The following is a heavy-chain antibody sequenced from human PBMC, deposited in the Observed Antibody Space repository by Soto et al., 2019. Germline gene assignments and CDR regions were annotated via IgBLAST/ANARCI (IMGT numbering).Heavy chain of an antibody. CDR1: GDSFTSYW. CDR2: IYPGDSDT. J-gene: IGHJ6*02. D-gene: IGHD1-7*01. Sequence: DSQKVSGKGSGDSFTSYWIGVVRQMPGKGLEWMGIIYPGDSDTRYSPSFQGQVTISADKSISTAYLQWSSLKASDTAMYYCARPSLWELQHGMDVWGQGTTVTVSS. V-gene: IGHV5-51*01. CDR3: ARPSLWELQHGMDV.